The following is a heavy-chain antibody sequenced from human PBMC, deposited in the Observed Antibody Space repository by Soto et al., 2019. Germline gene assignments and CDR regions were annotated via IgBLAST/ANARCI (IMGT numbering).Heavy chain of an antibody. CDR3: ARGHIVATILDY. V-gene: IGHV3-48*03. J-gene: IGHJ4*02. D-gene: IGHD5-12*01. CDR2: IDHSGTTI. CDR1: GFIFSNYE. Sequence: GGSLRLSCAASGFIFSNYEMSWVRQAPGKGLAWVSYIDHSGTTIYYADSVKGRFTISRDNAKNSLFLQMNSLRAEDTAVYYCARGHIVATILDYWGQGT.